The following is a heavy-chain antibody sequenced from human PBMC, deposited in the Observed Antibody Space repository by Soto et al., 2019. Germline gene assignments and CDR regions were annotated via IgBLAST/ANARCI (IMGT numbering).Heavy chain of an antibody. CDR1: GGTFSSYA. CDR3: ARDKLGDPYYYYGMDV. J-gene: IGHJ6*02. Sequence: SVKVSCKASGGTFSSYAISWVRQAPGQGLEWMGGIIPIFGTANYAQKFQGRVTITADKSTSTAYMELSSLRSEDTAVYYCARDKLGDPYYYYGMDVWGQGTTVTVSS. CDR2: IIPIFGTA. D-gene: IGHD1-26*01. V-gene: IGHV1-69*06.